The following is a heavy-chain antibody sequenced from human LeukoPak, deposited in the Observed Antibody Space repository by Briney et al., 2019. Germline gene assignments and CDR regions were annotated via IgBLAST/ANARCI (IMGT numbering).Heavy chain of an antibody. Sequence: GGSLRLSCAASGFTFSSYAMSWGRQAPGKGLEWVSTISDSGGSTYYADAVKGRFTISRDNYKNTLYLQMNSLRAEDAGIYYCAKAPVTTCSGTFCYPFDYWGQGTLVTVSS. J-gene: IGHJ4*02. CDR1: GFTFSSYA. CDR2: ISDSGGST. D-gene: IGHD2-15*01. V-gene: IGHV3-23*01. CDR3: AKAPVTTCSGTFCYPFDY.